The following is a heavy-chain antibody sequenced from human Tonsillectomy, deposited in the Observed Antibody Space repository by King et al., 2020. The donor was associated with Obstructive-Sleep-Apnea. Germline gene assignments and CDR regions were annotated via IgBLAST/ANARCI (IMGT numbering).Heavy chain of an antibody. CDR1: EFTFHNAW. V-gene: IGHV3-15*01. CDR2: IKSETSDGTT. CDR3: VTLTGYNGDSVETPYDNYGVDV. J-gene: IGHJ6*02. D-gene: IGHD4-17*01. Sequence: VQLVESGGGLVKPGGSLRLSCAASEFTFHNAWMNWVRQAPGQGLEWVGRIKSETSDGTTYYAAPVRGRFTISRDDAKTTLYLQMNSLKTEDTAVYYCVTLTGYNGDSVETPYDNYGVDVWGQGTTVIVSS.